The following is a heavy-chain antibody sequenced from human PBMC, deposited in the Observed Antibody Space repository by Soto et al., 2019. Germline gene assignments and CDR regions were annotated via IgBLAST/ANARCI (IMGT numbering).Heavy chain of an antibody. Sequence: GESLKISCKGSGYRFTSYWISWARQVPGKGLEWMGRMDPTDSYTNYSPSFQCHVTISADKSISTAYLKWSSLKASDTAMYYCARHRGSSSSFMYVWGEGTTVTVSS. CDR1: GYRFTSYW. D-gene: IGHD6-6*01. CDR2: MDPTDSYT. V-gene: IGHV5-10-1*01. J-gene: IGHJ6*04. CDR3: ARHRGSSSSFMYV.